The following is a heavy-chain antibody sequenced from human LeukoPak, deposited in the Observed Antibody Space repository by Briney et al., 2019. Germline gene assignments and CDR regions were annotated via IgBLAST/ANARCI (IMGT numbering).Heavy chain of an antibody. CDR2: INHSGST. J-gene: IGHJ4*02. Sequence: SETLSLTCAVYGGSFSGYYWSWIRQPPGKGLEWIGEINHSGSTNYNPSLKSRVTISVDTSKNQFSLKLSSVTAADTAVYYCARSSGWNQYFDYWGQGTLVTVSS. CDR3: ARSSGWNQYFDY. CDR1: GGSFSGYY. D-gene: IGHD6-19*01. V-gene: IGHV4-34*01.